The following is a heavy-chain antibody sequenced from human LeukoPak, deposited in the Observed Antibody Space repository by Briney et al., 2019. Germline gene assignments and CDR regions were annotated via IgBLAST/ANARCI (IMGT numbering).Heavy chain of an antibody. D-gene: IGHD3-10*01. CDR1: GFTFSSYG. V-gene: IGHV3-48*04. Sequence: PGRSLRLSCTASGFTFSSYGIHWVRQAPGKGLEWVSHISSSGSSIYYADSVKGRFTISRDNAKNSLYLQMNSLRAEDTAVYYCARGYYGSDYYFDYWGQGTLVTVSS. CDR2: ISSSGSSI. J-gene: IGHJ4*02. CDR3: ARGYYGSDYYFDY.